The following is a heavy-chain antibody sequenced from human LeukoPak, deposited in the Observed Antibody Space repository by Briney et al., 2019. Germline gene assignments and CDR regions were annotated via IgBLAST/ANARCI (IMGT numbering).Heavy chain of an antibody. CDR2: IKQDGSEK. D-gene: IGHD3-22*01. V-gene: IGHV3-7*01. J-gene: IGHJ4*02. CDR1: GFTFSIYW. Sequence: GGSLRLSCAASGFTFSIYWMTWVRQAPGKGLEWVGNIKQDGSEKYYVDSVKGRFTISRDNAKNSLYLQMNSLRAEDTAVYYCARSTYYYDSSGYYHFDYWGQGTLVTVSS. CDR3: ARSTYYYDSSGYYHFDY.